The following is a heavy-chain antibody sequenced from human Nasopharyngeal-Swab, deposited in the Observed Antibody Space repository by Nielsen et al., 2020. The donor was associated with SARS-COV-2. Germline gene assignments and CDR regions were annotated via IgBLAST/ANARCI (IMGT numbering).Heavy chain of an antibody. CDR2: IYTSGST. Sequence: GSLRLSCTVSGGSISSYYWSWIRQPAGKGLEWIGRIYTSGSTNYNPSLKSRVTISVDTSKNQFSLKLSSVTAADTAVYYCARDLSVAFDYWGQGTLVTVSS. D-gene: IGHD6-19*01. CDR1: GGSISSYY. CDR3: ARDLSVAFDY. J-gene: IGHJ4*02. V-gene: IGHV4-4*07.